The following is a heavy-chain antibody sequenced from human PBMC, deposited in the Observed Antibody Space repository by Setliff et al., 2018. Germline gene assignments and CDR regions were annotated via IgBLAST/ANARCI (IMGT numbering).Heavy chain of an antibody. D-gene: IGHD2-8*01. Sequence: PGGSLRLSCAASGLRFSDAWVSWVRQAPGKGLEWAGRIKSYGSGGTIDYAAPVEGRFTISRDDSKNTVYLQMSSLKIEDTAVYYCVHNADFIGTFNTWGQGTMVTVS. CDR3: VHNADFIGTFNT. J-gene: IGHJ3*01. CDR2: IKSYGSGGTI. CDR1: GLRFSDAW. V-gene: IGHV3-15*01.